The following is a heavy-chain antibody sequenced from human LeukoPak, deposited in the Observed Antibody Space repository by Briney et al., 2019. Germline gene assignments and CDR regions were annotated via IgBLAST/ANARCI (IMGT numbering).Heavy chain of an antibody. Sequence: PGGSLRLSCAASGFTFSSYSMNWVRQAPGKGLEWVSSISRSSSYIHYADSVKGRFTISRDNSKNTLYLQMSSLRAEDTAVYFCVKPYSSSWLDAFDIWGQGTMVTVSS. J-gene: IGHJ3*02. D-gene: IGHD6-13*01. CDR3: VKPYSSSWLDAFDI. CDR2: ISRSSSYI. CDR1: GFTFSSYS. V-gene: IGHV3-21*01.